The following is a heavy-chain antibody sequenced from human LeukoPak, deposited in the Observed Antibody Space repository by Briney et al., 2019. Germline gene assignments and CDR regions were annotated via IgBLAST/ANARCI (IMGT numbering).Heavy chain of an antibody. CDR3: AKDRPLRGVIIMPSG. Sequence: PGGSLRLSCAASGFTFSSYATSWVRQAPGKGLEWVSAISGSGGSTYYADSVTGRFTISRDNSKNTLYLQMNSLRAEDTAVYYCAKDRPLRGVIIMPSGWGQGTLVTVSS. J-gene: IGHJ4*02. CDR1: GFTFSSYA. D-gene: IGHD3-10*01. CDR2: ISGSGGST. V-gene: IGHV3-23*01.